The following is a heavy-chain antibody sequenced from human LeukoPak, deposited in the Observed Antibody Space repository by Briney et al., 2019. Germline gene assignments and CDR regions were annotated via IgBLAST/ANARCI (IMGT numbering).Heavy chain of an antibody. CDR3: VRETATMRYAFDI. CDR2: IFNSGST. CDR1: GGSISSHY. D-gene: IGHD5-12*01. V-gene: IGHV4-59*11. Sequence: SETLSLTCTVSGGSISSHYWSWIRQPPGKGLEWIGYIFNSGSTNYNPSLKSRVTISVDTSKNQFSLKLNSVTAADTAVYYCVRETATMRYAFDIWGQGTMVTVSS. J-gene: IGHJ3*02.